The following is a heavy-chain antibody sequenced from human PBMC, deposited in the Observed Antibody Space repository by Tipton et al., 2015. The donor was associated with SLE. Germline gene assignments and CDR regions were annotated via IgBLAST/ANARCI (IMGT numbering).Heavy chain of an antibody. J-gene: IGHJ4*02. CDR3: AKDRYCGGWLPYYFDY. V-gene: IGHV3-23*01. Sequence: SLRLSCAASGFTFRTYAMAWVRQSPGKGLEWVSLISGGGGSTHYADSVRGRFTISRDNSKNTLSLQLNTQRADDTAIYYCAKDRYCGGWLPYYFDYWGQGTLVTVSS. CDR1: GFTFRTYA. CDR2: ISGGGGST. D-gene: IGHD6-19*01.